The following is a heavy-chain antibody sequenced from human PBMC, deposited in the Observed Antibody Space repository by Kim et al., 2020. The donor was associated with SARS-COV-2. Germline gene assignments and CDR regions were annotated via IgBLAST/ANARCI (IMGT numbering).Heavy chain of an antibody. CDR3: ARDMCLSCQHYYYGMDV. CDR1: GFTFSDYY. D-gene: IGHD2-15*01. CDR2: ISSSGSTI. J-gene: IGHJ6*02. V-gene: IGHV3-11*01. Sequence: GGSLRLSCAASGFTFSDYYMSWIRQAPGKGLEWVSYISSSGSTIYYADSVKGRFTISRDNAKNSLYLQMNSLRAEDTAVYYCARDMCLSCQHYYYGMDVWGQGTTVTVSS.